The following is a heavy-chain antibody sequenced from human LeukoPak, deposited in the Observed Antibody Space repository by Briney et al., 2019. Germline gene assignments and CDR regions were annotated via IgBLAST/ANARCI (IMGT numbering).Heavy chain of an antibody. CDR1: GFTFTNYW. CDR3: ARGYSSSYRIDY. D-gene: IGHD6-6*01. CDR2: INGGGSST. Sequence: GGSLRLSCAASGFTFTNYWMHWVRQAPGKGLVWVSRINGGGSSTSYADSVKGRFTISRDNAKNTLYLQMNSLRAEDTAVYYCARGYSSSYRIDYWGQGTLVTVSS. V-gene: IGHV3-74*01. J-gene: IGHJ4*02.